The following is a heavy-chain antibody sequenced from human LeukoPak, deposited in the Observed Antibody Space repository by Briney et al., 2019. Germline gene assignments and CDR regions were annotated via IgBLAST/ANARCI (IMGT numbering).Heavy chain of an antibody. Sequence: SVKVSCKASGGTFSSYAISWVRQAPGQGLEWMGRIIPILGIANYAQKFQGRVTITADKSTSTAYMELSSLRSEDTAVYYCARDSPYTVGPRGFDPWGQGTLVTVSS. D-gene: IGHD1-26*01. CDR1: GGTFSSYA. CDR2: IIPILGIA. V-gene: IGHV1-69*04. CDR3: ARDSPYTVGPRGFDP. J-gene: IGHJ5*02.